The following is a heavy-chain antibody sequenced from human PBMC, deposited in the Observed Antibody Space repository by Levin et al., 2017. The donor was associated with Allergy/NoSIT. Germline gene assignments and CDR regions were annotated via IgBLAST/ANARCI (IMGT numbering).Heavy chain of an antibody. J-gene: IGHJ4*02. Sequence: GESLKISCAASGFTFSSYGMHWVRQAPGKGLEWVAVISYDGSNKYYADSVKGRFTISRDNSKNTLYLQMNSLRAEDTAVYYCANDESSFPNAVFDYWGQGTLVTVSS. CDR2: ISYDGSNK. D-gene: IGHD3-22*01. CDR1: GFTFSSYG. V-gene: IGHV3-30*18. CDR3: ANDESSFPNAVFDY.